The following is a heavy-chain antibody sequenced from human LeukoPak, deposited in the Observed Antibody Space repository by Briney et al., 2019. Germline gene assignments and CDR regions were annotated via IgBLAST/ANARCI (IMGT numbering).Heavy chain of an antibody. CDR1: GFTFSSYA. CDR2: IRNTGCST. V-gene: IGHV3-23*01. D-gene: IGHD6-13*01. J-gene: IGHJ4*02. Sequence: PGGSLRLSCVASGFTFSSYAMSCVRQAPGKGLEWVEGIRNTGCSTYTTDSVKGRFTISRENSKNTLYLQMNSLRVEDTAVYYCATLSVAAGDWDDDFWGQGTLLTVSS. CDR3: ATLSVAAGDWDDDF.